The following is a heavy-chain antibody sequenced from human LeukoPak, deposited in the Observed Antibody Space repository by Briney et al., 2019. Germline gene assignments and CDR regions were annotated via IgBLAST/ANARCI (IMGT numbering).Heavy chain of an antibody. CDR3: AREGGLGYCSTTSCAYDC. D-gene: IGHD2-2*01. Sequence: QPGGSLRLSCAASGFTFSSYAMTWVRQAPGKGLEWVSAISGSIGTTYYADSVRGRFTISRDNFKNTLYLQMNSLRAEDTAVYYCAREGGLGYCSTTSCAYDCWGQGTLVTVSS. V-gene: IGHV3-23*01. CDR1: GFTFSSYA. J-gene: IGHJ4*02. CDR2: ISGSIGTT.